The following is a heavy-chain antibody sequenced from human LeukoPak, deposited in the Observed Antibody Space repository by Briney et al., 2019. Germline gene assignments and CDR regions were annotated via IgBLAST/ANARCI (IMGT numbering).Heavy chain of an antibody. Sequence: PSETLSLTCTVSGGSISSYYWSWIRRPAGKGLEWIGRIYTSGSTNYNPSLKSRVTMSVDTSKNQLSLKLSSVTAADTAVYYCARGPGYDSSGYYYYFDYWGQGTLVTVSS. CDR2: IYTSGST. CDR1: GGSISSYY. V-gene: IGHV4-4*07. CDR3: ARGPGYDSSGYYYYFDY. D-gene: IGHD3-22*01. J-gene: IGHJ4*02.